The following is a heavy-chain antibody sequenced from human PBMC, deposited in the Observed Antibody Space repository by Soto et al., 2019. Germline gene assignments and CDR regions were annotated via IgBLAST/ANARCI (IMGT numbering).Heavy chain of an antibody. CDR1: GFTFSSYA. CDR2: ISGSGGST. Sequence: PVGSLRVSCAASGFTFSSYAMSWVRQAPGKGLEWVSAISGSGGSTYYADSVKGRFTISRDNSKNTLYLQMKSLRAEDTAVYYCAKDYGSGSYYHPILYYFDYWGQGTLVTVSS. J-gene: IGHJ4*02. CDR3: AKDYGSGSYYHPILYYFDY. D-gene: IGHD3-10*01. V-gene: IGHV3-23*01.